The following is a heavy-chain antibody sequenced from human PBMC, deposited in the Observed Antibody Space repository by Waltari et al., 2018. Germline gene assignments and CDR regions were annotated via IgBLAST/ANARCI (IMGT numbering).Heavy chain of an antibody. CDR2: ITYDGKHK. Sequence: QVQLVESGGGVVQPGKSLRLSCSASGFSFSGFSMHWVRQAPGKGLEWVAVITYDGKHKDYADSVRGRFTISRDNAKNSLYLQMNSLGAEDTAVYYCARGKSRESNYRWGWFDPWGQGTLVTVSS. CDR3: ARGKSRESNYRWGWFDP. V-gene: IGHV3-30*03. D-gene: IGHD1-26*01. J-gene: IGHJ5*02. CDR1: GFSFSGFS.